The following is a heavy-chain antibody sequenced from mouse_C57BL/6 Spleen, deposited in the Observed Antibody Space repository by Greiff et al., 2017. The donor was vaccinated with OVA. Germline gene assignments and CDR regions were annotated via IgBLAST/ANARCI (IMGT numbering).Heavy chain of an antibody. CDR3: TENYGSSWFAY. D-gene: IGHD1-1*01. J-gene: IGHJ3*01. V-gene: IGHV6-3*01. CDR2: IRLKSDNYAT. CDR1: GFTFSNL. Sequence: EVMLVESGGGLVQPGGSMKLSCVASGFTFSNLMNWVRQSPEKGLEWVAQIRLKSDNYATHYAESVKGRFTISRDDSKSSVYLQMNNLRAEDTGIYYCTENYGSSWFAYWGQGTLVTVSA.